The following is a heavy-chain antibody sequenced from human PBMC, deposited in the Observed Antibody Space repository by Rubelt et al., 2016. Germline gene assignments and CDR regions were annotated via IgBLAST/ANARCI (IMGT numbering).Heavy chain of an antibody. V-gene: IGHV4-34*11. CDR2: IYYSGST. CDR1: GGSFSGYY. Sequence: QVQPQQWGAGLLKPSETLSLTCAVYGGSFSGYYWSWIRQPPGKGLEWIGYIYYSGSTNYNPPLKSRGTISVDTAKNQFSLKLSSVTAADTAVYYCARSRDTDTFDYWGQGTLVTVSS. D-gene: IGHD5-18*01. J-gene: IGHJ4*02. CDR3: ARSRDTDTFDY.